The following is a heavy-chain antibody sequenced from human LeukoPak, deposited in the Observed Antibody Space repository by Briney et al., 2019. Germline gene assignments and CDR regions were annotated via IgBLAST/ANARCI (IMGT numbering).Heavy chain of an antibody. J-gene: IGHJ3*02. Sequence: GGSLRLSCSASGFTFSSYAMHWVRQAPGKGLEYVSAISSNGGSTYYADSVKGRFTISGDNSKNTLYLQMSSLRAEDTAVYYCVKALSITMILVVITSDAFDIWGQGTMVTVPS. V-gene: IGHV3-64D*06. CDR2: ISSNGGST. CDR3: VKALSITMILVVITSDAFDI. CDR1: GFTFSSYA. D-gene: IGHD3-22*01.